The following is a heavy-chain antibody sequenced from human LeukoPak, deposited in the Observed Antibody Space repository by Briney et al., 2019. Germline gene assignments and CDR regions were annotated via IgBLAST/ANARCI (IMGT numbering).Heavy chain of an antibody. CDR3: ASKYNFGEN. CDR1: GDSISNGGSY. J-gene: IGHJ4*02. Sequence: SQTLSLTCTVSGDSISNGGSYWAWIRQPPGEGLEWIGEINHSGNTYYNPTLKSRVTISVDTSKNQFSLELNSVTAADTAVYYCASKYNFGENWGQGTLVTVSS. D-gene: IGHD1-1*01. V-gene: IGHV4-39*07. CDR2: INHSGNT.